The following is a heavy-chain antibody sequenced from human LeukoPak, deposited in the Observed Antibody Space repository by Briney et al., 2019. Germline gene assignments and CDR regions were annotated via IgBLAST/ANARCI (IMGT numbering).Heavy chain of an antibody. CDR3: ARVSNRDGGPLYFDY. V-gene: IGHV3-30*19. CDR1: GFTFSSYG. Sequence: GGSLRLSCAASGFTFSSYGMHWVRQAPGKGLEWVAVISYDGSNKYYADSVKGRFTISRDNSKNTLYLQMNSLRAEDTAVYYSARVSNRDGGPLYFDYWGQGTLVTVSS. D-gene: IGHD1-14*01. J-gene: IGHJ4*02. CDR2: ISYDGSNK.